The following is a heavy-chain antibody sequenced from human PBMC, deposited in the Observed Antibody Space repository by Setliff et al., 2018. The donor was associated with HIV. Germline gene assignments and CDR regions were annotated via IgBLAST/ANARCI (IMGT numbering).Heavy chain of an antibody. Sequence: ETLSLTCAVAGGSLSNHRWTWVRQSSGKGLEWIGDIDDRGTTNYNPSLGGRVTISVDSARNQVSLRMTSVTAADRDVYYCARGQLALRGPKFYYMDVWGQGTPVTVSS. CDR1: GGSLSNHR. V-gene: IGHV4-34*01. J-gene: IGHJ6*03. CDR2: IDDRGTT. D-gene: IGHD5-12*01. CDR3: ARGQLALRGPKFYYMDV.